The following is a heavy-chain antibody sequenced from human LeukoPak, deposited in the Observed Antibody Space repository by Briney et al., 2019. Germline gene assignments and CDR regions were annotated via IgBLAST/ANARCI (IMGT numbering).Heavy chain of an antibody. V-gene: IGHV3-23*01. CDR2: ISASGGST. CDR3: ARDLEYPYYFDS. Sequence: PGGSLRLSCAASGFPFGSFAMSWVRQAPGKGLEWVSSISASGGSTWYADSVKGPCTISRDNSKSTLYLQMNSLRAEDTAVYYCARDLEYPYYFDSWGQGTLLTVSS. D-gene: IGHD2-2*01. J-gene: IGHJ4*02. CDR1: GFPFGSFA.